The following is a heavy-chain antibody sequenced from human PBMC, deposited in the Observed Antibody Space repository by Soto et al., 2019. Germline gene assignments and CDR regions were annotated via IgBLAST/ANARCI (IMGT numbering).Heavy chain of an antibody. V-gene: IGHV3-23*01. Sequence: GGSLRLSCAASGFTVTNFAMSWVRQAPGKGLEWVSSITGSGGATSYADSVLGLFTIAIDKSMKTVHLLMNSLRAEDTAVYYCAKGRYNDSKGPLDYWGQGTLVTVSA. D-gene: IGHD3-22*01. J-gene: IGHJ4*02. CDR2: ITGSGGAT. CDR1: GFTVTNFA. CDR3: AKGRYNDSKGPLDY.